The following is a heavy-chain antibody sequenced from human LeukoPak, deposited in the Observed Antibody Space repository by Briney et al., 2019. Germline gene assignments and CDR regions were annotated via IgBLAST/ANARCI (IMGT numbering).Heavy chain of an antibody. CDR1: GFTFSSYD. D-gene: IGHD2-2*02. V-gene: IGHV3-30*09. CDR2: IPYYGRNK. CDR3: ARANTPFADY. J-gene: IGHJ4*02. Sequence: GGSLRLSCAASGFTFSSYDMPWVRQAPGKGLERVAFIPYYGRNKYYADSVKGRCAISRDNSNNTVYMQRNRLRVEDTAMYYCARANTPFADYWGQGTLVTVSS.